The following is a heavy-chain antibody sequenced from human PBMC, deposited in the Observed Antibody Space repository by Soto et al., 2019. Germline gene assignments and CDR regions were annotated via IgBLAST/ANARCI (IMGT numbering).Heavy chain of an antibody. D-gene: IGHD5-18*01. Sequence: SETLSLTCTVSGGSISSGDYYWSWIRQPPGKGLEWIGYIYYSGSTYYNPSLKSRVTISVDTSKNQFSLKLSSVTAADTAVYYCARGAHVDTAMVVLNWFAPWGQGTLVTVSS. J-gene: IGHJ5*02. V-gene: IGHV4-30-4*01. CDR2: IYYSGST. CDR3: ARGAHVDTAMVVLNWFAP. CDR1: GGSISSGDYY.